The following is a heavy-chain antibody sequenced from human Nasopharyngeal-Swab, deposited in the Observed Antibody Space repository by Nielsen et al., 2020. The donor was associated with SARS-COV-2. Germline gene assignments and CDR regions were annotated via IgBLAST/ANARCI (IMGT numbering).Heavy chain of an antibody. V-gene: IGHV1-24*01. CDR2: FDPEDGET. Sequence: ASVKVSCKASGYTFTSYGISWVRQAPGKGLEWMGGFDPEDGETIYAQKFQGRVTMTEDTSTDTAYMELSSLRSEDTAVYYCATVAVGATPGGAFDIWGQGTMVTVSS. J-gene: IGHJ3*02. CDR3: ATVAVGATPGGAFDI. D-gene: IGHD1-26*01. CDR1: GYTFTSYG.